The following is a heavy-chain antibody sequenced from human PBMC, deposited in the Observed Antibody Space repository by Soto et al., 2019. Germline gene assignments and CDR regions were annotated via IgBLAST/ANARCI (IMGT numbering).Heavy chain of an antibody. CDR1: GFTFSSYA. CDR3: AKRVSQYTPLALFDY. V-gene: IGHV3-23*01. J-gene: IGHJ4*02. Sequence: GSLRLSCAASGFTFSSYAMSWVRQAPGKGLEWVSTISGSDGRTYSTDSVKGRFTISRDNSRNTAYLQMNSLRVEDTAVYYCAKRVSQYTPLALFDYWGRGTLVTVSS. CDR2: ISGSDGRT. D-gene: IGHD5-18*01.